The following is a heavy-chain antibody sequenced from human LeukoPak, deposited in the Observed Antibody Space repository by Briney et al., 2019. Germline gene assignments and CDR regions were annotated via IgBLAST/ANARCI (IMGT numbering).Heavy chain of an antibody. V-gene: IGHV3-48*04. J-gene: IGHJ4*02. D-gene: IGHD1-26*01. CDR1: GFTFSSYS. CDR2: ISSSSANI. Sequence: GGSLRLSCAASGFTFSSYSMNWLRQAPGKGLEWVSFISSSSANINYADYGKGRFTISRYNPRNYLYLQMNRLRAEDTALYYCARDIGGSYTAIDYWGQGTLVTVSS. CDR3: ARDIGGSYTAIDY.